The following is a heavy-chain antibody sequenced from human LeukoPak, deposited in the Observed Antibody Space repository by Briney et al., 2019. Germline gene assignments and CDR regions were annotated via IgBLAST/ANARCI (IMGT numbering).Heavy chain of an antibody. D-gene: IGHD3-3*01. V-gene: IGHV3-30-3*01. CDR2: ISYDGSNK. J-gene: IGHJ4*02. CDR1: GFTFSSYA. CDR3: AREYYDFWSGYLDY. Sequence: PGRSLRLPCAASGFTFSSYAMHWVRQAPGKGLEWVAVISYDGSNKYYADSVKGRFTISRDNSKNTLYLQMNSLRAEDTAVYYCAREYYDFWSGYLDYWGQGTLVTVSS.